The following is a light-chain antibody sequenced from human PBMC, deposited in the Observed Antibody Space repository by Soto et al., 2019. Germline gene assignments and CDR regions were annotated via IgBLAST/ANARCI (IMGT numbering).Light chain of an antibody. CDR2: DAS. CDR3: QHYNTYSKT. CDR1: QSVSYW. Sequence: DIQMTQSPSTLSTSVGARVTITCRASQSVSYWLAWYQQKPGKGPNLLIYDASILASGVPSRFSGGGFGTEITLNISSLQSDDSAIYYCQHYNTYSKTFGLGTKVEIK. J-gene: IGKJ4*01. V-gene: IGKV1-5*01.